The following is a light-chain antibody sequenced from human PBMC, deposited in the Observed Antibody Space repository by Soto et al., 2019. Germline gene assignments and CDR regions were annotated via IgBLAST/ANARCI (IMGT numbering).Light chain of an antibody. V-gene: IGLV2-14*01. J-gene: IGLJ2*01. CDR2: EVN. CDR1: SSDVGGYDY. CDR3: SSYTTSSTVV. Sequence: QSALTQPASVSGSPGQSITISCTGTSSDVGGYDYVSWYQQHPGKAPKLMIYEVNHWPSGVSHRFSGSKSGNTASLTISGLQVEDEADYYCSSYTTSSTVVFGGGTKLTVL.